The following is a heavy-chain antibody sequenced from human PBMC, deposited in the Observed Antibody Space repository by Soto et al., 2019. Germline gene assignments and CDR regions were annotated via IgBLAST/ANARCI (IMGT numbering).Heavy chain of an antibody. Sequence: ASVKVSCKASGYTFTGYYMHWVRQAPGQGLEWMGWINPNSGGTNYAQKFQGRVTMTRDTSISTAYMELSRLRSDDTAVYYCARDVDYGDYLNWFDPWGQGTLVTVSS. D-gene: IGHD4-17*01. CDR1: GYTFTGYY. CDR3: ARDVDYGDYLNWFDP. CDR2: INPNSGGT. V-gene: IGHV1-2*02. J-gene: IGHJ5*02.